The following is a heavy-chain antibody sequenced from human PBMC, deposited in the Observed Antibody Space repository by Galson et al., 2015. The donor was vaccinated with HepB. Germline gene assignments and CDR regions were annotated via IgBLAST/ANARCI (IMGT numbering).Heavy chain of an antibody. CDR1: GFTFSSYS. V-gene: IGHV3-21*01. Sequence: SLRLSCAASGFTFSSYSMNWVRQAPGKGLEWVSSISSSSSYIYYADSVKGRFTISRDNAKNSLYLQMNSLRAEDTAVYYCARDEYYDFWSGYPRGYYYYMDVWGKGTTVTVSS. J-gene: IGHJ6*03. CDR2: ISSSSSYI. CDR3: ARDEYYDFWSGYPRGYYYYMDV. D-gene: IGHD3-3*01.